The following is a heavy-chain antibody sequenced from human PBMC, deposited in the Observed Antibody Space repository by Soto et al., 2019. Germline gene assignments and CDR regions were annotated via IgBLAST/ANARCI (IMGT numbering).Heavy chain of an antibody. CDR1: GFTFSSYS. CDR2: ISSSSSYI. V-gene: IGHV3-21*01. CDR3: ARAPMFADYYHYYGMDV. D-gene: IGHD3-10*02. Sequence: GGSLRLSCAASGFTFSSYSMNWVRQAPGKGLEWVSSISSSSSYIYYADSVKGRFTISRDNAKNSLYLQMNSLRAEDTAVYYCARAPMFADYYHYYGMDVWGQGTTVTVSS. J-gene: IGHJ6*02.